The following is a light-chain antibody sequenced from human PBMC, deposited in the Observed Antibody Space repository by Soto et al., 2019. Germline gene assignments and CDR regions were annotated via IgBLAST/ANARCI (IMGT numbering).Light chain of an antibody. Sequence: EIVLTQSPATLSLSPGERATLSCRASQSVSSSLVWYQHKPGQAPRLLIYDASNRATGIPARCIGSGSGTDFTLTINSLEPEDFAVYYCQQRSNWPWTFGQGTKVEIK. J-gene: IGKJ1*01. CDR1: QSVSSS. CDR2: DAS. V-gene: IGKV3-11*01. CDR3: QQRSNWPWT.